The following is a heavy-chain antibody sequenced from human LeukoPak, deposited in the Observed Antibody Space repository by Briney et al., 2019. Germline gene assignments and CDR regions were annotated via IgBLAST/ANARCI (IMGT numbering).Heavy chain of an antibody. D-gene: IGHD2-2*01. Sequence: GRSLRLSCAASGFTFSSYVMHWVRQAPGKGLEWVAVISYDGSNKYYADSVKGRFTISRDNSKNTLYLQMNSLRAEDTAVYYCAKDNYAPKTGFDYWGQGTLVTVSS. CDR1: GFTFSSYV. CDR2: ISYDGSNK. V-gene: IGHV3-30*18. CDR3: AKDNYAPKTGFDY. J-gene: IGHJ4*02.